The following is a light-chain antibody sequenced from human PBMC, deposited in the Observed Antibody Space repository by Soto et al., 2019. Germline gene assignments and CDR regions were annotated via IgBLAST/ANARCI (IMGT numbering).Light chain of an antibody. CDR1: SSNIGSNT. V-gene: IGLV1-44*01. Sequence: QSVLTQPPSASGTPGQRVTISCSGSSSNIGSNTVNWYQQLPGTAPKLLIYNNNQRPSGVPDRFSGSKSGTSASLAISGLASEDEADYYCAAWDDSLNGLVFGTGTKLTVL. CDR2: NNN. CDR3: AAWDDSLNGLV. J-gene: IGLJ1*01.